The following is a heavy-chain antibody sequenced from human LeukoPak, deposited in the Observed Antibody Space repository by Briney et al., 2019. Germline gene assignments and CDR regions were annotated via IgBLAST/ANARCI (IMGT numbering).Heavy chain of an antibody. D-gene: IGHD3-22*01. J-gene: IGHJ4*02. Sequence: WMGWMNPNSGNTGYAQKFQGRVTMTRNTSISTAYMELSSLRSEDTAVYYCARARSSGTLIWGQGTLVTVSS. CDR3: ARARSSGTLI. V-gene: IGHV1-8*01. CDR2: MNPNSGNT.